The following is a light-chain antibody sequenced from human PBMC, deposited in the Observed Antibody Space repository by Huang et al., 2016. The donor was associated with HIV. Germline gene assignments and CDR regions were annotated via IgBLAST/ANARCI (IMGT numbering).Light chain of an antibody. V-gene: IGKV3-15*01. CDR3: QQYDNWPPRGT. CDR1: QSVSSN. CDR2: GAS. J-gene: IGKJ1*01. Sequence: EIVMTQSPATLSVSPGERAPLSCRASQSVSSNLAWSQQKPGQAPRLLIYGASTRATGIPARFSGSGSGTEFILTISSLQSEDFAVYYCQQYDNWPPRGTFGQGTKVEIK.